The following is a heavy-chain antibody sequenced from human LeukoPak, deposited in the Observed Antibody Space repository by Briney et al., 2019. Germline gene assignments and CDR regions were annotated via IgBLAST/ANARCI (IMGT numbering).Heavy chain of an antibody. J-gene: IGHJ4*02. V-gene: IGHV4-39*07. Sequence: SETLSLTCTVSGGSISSSSYYWGWIRQPPGKGLEWIGSIYTSGSTNYNPSLKSRVTISVDTSKNQFSLKLSSVTAADTAVYYCAGYDFWSGPVFDYWGQGTLVTVSS. CDR1: GGSISSSSYY. CDR2: IYTSGST. D-gene: IGHD3-3*01. CDR3: AGYDFWSGPVFDY.